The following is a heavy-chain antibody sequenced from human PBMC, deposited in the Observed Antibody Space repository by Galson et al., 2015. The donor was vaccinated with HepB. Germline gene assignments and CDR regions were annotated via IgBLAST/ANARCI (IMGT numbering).Heavy chain of an antibody. CDR2: ISAYNGNT. D-gene: IGHD2-21*02. Sequence: SVKVSCKASGYTFTSYGISWVRQAPGQGLEWMGWISAYNGNTNYAQKLQGRVTMTTDTSTSTAYMELRSLRAEDTAVYYCANFHGVVTAFDYWGQGTLVTVSS. J-gene: IGHJ4*02. CDR3: ANFHGVVTAFDY. V-gene: IGHV1-18*04. CDR1: GYTFTSYG.